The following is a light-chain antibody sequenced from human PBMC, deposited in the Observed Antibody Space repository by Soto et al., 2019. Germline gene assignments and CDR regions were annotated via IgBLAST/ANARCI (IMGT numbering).Light chain of an antibody. CDR2: KAS. CDR1: QSLDDW. V-gene: IGKV1-5*03. CDR3: QQYNRYPYI. J-gene: IGKJ2*01. Sequence: DIQMTQSPSTLSASLGDRVTITCRASQSLDDWLAWYQQKPGKAPQVLIYKASTVKSGVPSRFSGSGSGKEFTLTISSLQPDDFATYYCQQYNRYPYIFGQGTKLEIK.